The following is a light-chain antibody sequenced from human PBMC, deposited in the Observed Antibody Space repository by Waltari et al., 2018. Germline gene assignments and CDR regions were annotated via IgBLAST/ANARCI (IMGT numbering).Light chain of an antibody. CDR1: AFSKQY. Sequence: SFELTQPPSLSVSPGQTARITCSGDAFSKQYDHWHQQRPGLAPVLVIYKDSERPSGIPERFSGSSSGTTVTLTISGVQAEDEADYYCQSADSSGSVVFGGGTKLTVL. CDR3: QSADSSGSVV. CDR2: KDS. J-gene: IGLJ2*01. V-gene: IGLV3-25*03.